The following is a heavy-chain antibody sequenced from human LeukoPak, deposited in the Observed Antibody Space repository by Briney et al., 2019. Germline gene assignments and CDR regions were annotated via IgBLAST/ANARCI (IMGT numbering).Heavy chain of an antibody. V-gene: IGHV4-39*07. J-gene: IGHJ6*02. D-gene: IGHD6-19*01. CDR1: GGSISSSSYY. CDR3: ARLAVALYGMDV. Sequence: SETLSLTCTVSGGSISSSSYYWGWIRQPPGKGLEWIGYIYYSGSTYYNPSLKSRVTISVDTSKNQFSLKLSSVTAADTAVYYCARLAVALYGMDVWGQGTTVTVSS. CDR2: IYYSGST.